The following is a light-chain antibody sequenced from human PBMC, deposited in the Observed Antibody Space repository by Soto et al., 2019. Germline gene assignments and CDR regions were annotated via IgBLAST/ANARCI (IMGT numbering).Light chain of an antibody. CDR3: TSHAGTINLV. Sequence: QSALTQPASVSGSPGQSITISCTGTSSDVGSYNLVSWYQQHPGKAPKLMIYEGSKRPSGVSNRFSGSKSGNTASLTISGLQAEDEADYYCTSHAGTINLVFGGGTKLTVL. CDR2: EGS. J-gene: IGLJ2*01. V-gene: IGLV2-23*01. CDR1: SSDVGSYNL.